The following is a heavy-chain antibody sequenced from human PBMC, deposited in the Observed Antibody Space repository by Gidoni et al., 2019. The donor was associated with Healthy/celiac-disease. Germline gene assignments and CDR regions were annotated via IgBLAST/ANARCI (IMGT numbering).Heavy chain of an antibody. J-gene: IGHJ3*02. Sequence: EVQLLESGGGLVQPGGSLRLSCAASGFTFSSYAMSWVRQAPGKGQEWVSAISGSGGSTYYADSVKGRFTISRDNSKNTLYLQMNSLRAEDTAVYYCAKDHWFVVVVADEDAFDIWGQGTMVTVSS. CDR1: GFTFSSYA. CDR2: ISGSGGST. V-gene: IGHV3-23*01. D-gene: IGHD2-15*01. CDR3: AKDHWFVVVVADEDAFDI.